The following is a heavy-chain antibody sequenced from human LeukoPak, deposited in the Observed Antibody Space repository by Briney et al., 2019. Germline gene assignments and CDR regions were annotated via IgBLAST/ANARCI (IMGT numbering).Heavy chain of an antibody. V-gene: IGHV1-18*01. CDR1: GYTFTSDG. CDR3: ARESHYYDSSGYQGMDY. D-gene: IGHD3-22*01. CDR2: ISAYNGNT. J-gene: IGHJ4*02. Sequence: ASVKVSCKASGYTFTSDGISWVRQAPGQGLEWIGWISAYNGNTNYAQKLQGRVTMTTDTSTSTAYMELRSLRSDDTAVYYCARESHYYDSSGYQGMDYWGQGTLVTVSS.